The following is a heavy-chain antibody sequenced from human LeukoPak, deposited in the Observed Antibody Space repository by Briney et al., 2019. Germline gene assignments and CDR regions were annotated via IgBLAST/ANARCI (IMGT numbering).Heavy chain of an antibody. CDR3: ARGGIMIKFGGVIVGNWFDP. Sequence: PGGSLRLSCAASGFTFSSYSMNWVRQAPGKGLEWVSSISSSSSYIYYADSVKGRFTISRDNAKNSLYLQMNSLRAEDTAVYYCARGGIMIKFGGVIVGNWFDPWGQGTLVTVSS. CDR1: GFTFSSYS. J-gene: IGHJ5*02. V-gene: IGHV3-21*01. CDR2: ISSSSSYI. D-gene: IGHD3-16*02.